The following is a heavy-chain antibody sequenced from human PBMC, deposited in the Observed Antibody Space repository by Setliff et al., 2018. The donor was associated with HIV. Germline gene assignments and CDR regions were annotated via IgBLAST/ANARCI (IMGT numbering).Heavy chain of an antibody. CDR2: INTNTGNP. V-gene: IGHV7-4-1*02. CDR1: GYTFTSYA. CDR3: ARGKRAMVRGVIITPAFDI. J-gene: IGHJ3*02. Sequence: WASVKVSCKASGYTFTSYAMNWVRQAPGQGLEWMGWINTNTGNPTYAQGFTGRFVFSLDTSVSTAYLQISSLKAEDTAVYYCARGKRAMVRGVIITPAFDIWGQGTMVTVSS. D-gene: IGHD3-10*01.